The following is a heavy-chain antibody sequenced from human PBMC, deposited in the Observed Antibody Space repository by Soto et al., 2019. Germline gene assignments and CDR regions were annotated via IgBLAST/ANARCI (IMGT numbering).Heavy chain of an antibody. D-gene: IGHD2-15*01. CDR1: GGSISSYY. V-gene: IGHV4-59*01. J-gene: IGHJ4*02. Sequence: SETLSLTCTVSGGSISSYYWSWIRQPPGKGLEWIGYIYYSGSTNYNPSLKSRVTISVDTSKNQFSLKLSSVTAADPAVYSCGRLVAPGYYFDCWGRRTLVAVSS. CDR3: GRLVAPGYYFDC. CDR2: IYYSGST.